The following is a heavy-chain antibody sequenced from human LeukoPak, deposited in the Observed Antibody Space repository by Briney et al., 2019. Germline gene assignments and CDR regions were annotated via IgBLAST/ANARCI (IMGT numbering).Heavy chain of an antibody. D-gene: IGHD1-26*01. Sequence: PGGSLRLSCAASGFTFSSYAMSWVRQAPGKGLEWVSAISGSGGSTYYADSVKGRFTISRDTSKNTLYLQMNSLRAEDTAVYYCAKGRYSGSYYNWSDPWGQGTLVTVSS. CDR2: ISGSGGST. J-gene: IGHJ5*02. V-gene: IGHV3-23*01. CDR1: GFTFSSYA. CDR3: AKGRYSGSYYNWSDP.